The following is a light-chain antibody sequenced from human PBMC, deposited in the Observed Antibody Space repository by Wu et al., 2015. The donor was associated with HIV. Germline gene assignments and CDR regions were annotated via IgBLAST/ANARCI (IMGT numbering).Light chain of an antibody. CDR1: QSVGNNF. V-gene: IGKV3D-20*02. CDR2: AAS. Sequence: EIVLTQSPDTLSLSPGEGATLSCRASQSVGNNFLAWYRQRPGQAPSLLIYAASRRATGIPVRFSGSGSGTDFTLTISRLEPEDFAVYYCQHRSNWPTFGQGTKVEI. CDR3: QHRSNWPT. J-gene: IGKJ1*01.